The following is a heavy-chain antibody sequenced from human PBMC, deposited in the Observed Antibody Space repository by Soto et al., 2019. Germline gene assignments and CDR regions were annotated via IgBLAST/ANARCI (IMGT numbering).Heavy chain of an antibody. CDR1: GYSFTTYW. Sequence: PGESLKISCKGSGYSFTTYWSGWVRQMPGKGLERMGIIFPSDSDTRYSPSFQGQVTISADKSINTAYLQWNSLKASDTAMYYCARNPTFDYWGQGTQVTVSS. J-gene: IGHJ4*02. V-gene: IGHV5-51*01. CDR2: IFPSDSDT. CDR3: ARNPTFDY. D-gene: IGHD3-10*01.